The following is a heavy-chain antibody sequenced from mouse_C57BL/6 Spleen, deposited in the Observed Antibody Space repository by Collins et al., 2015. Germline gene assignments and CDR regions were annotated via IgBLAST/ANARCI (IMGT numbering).Heavy chain of an antibody. V-gene: IGHV3-2*02. D-gene: IGHD4-1*01. Sequence: DVQLQESGPGLVKPSQSLSLTCTVTGYSITSDYAWNWIRQFPGNKLEWMGYISYSGSTSYNPSLKSRISITRDTSKNQFFLQLNSVTTEDTATYYCAARLDYFDYWGQGTTLTVSS. CDR1: GYSITSDYA. CDR3: AARLDYFDY. CDR2: ISYSGST. J-gene: IGHJ2*01.